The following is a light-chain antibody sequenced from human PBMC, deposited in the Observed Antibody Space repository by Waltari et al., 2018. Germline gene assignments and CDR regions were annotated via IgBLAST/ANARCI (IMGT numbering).Light chain of an antibody. V-gene: IGLV3-21*04. CDR2: EAT. J-gene: IGLJ3*02. Sequence: SYELAQPPSVSVAPGKTASFTCGGHNLCTKSVHWYQQKPGQAPALVNYEATDRPSGIPERFSGSNAGNTATLTISRVEAGDEADYYCQVWDSSTDHWVFGGGTKLTVL. CDR1: NLCTKS. CDR3: QVWDSSTDHWV.